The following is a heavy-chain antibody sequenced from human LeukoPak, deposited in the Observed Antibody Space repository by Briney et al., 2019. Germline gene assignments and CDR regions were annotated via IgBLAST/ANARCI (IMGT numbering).Heavy chain of an antibody. Sequence: SETLSLTCAVYGGSFSGYYWSWIRQPPGKGLEWIGEINHSGSTNYNPSLKSRVTISVDTSKNQFSLKLSSVTGADTAVYYCAKGNQSVGDCGSTSCHSALDIWGQGTTVTVSS. CDR3: AKGNQSVGDCGSTSCHSALDI. CDR1: GGSFSGYY. V-gene: IGHV4-34*01. D-gene: IGHD2-2*02. J-gene: IGHJ3*02. CDR2: INHSGST.